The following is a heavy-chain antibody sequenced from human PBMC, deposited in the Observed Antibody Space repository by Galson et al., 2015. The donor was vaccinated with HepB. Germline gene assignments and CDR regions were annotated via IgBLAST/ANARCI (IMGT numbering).Heavy chain of an antibody. J-gene: IGHJ4*02. D-gene: IGHD3-22*01. V-gene: IGHV1-24*01. CDR1: GYTLTELS. CDR3: ATVYTMIVRAFDY. CDR2: FDPEDGET. Sequence: SVKVSCKVSGYTLTELSMHWVRQAPGKGLEWMGGFDPEDGETIYAQKFQGRVTMSEDTSTDTAYMELSSLRSEDTAVYYCATVYTMIVRAFDYWGQGTLVTVSS.